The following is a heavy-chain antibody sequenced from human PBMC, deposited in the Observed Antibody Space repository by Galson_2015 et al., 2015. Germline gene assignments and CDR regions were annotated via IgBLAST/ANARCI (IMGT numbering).Heavy chain of an antibody. J-gene: IGHJ2*01. D-gene: IGHD3-3*01. CDR3: AHSRLWSGSYALDFDF. Sequence: PALVKPTQPLTLACTFSGFSLSTYGVGVGWIRQPPGKALEWLALTYWGAGRRYSPFLKSRLTITKDTSINQVVLTMTNMDPVDTATYYCAHSRLWSGSYALDFDFWGPGTLVTVSS. CDR1: GFSLSTYGVG. CDR2: TYWGAGR. V-gene: IGHV2-5*02.